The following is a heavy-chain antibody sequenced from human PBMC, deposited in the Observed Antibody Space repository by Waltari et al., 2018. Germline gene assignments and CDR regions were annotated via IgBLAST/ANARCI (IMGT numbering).Heavy chain of an antibody. Sequence: EVQLVASGGGLVQPGGSLRLSCAASGFSVSGGYMTWVRQAPGKGLQWVSIIYSGGSTYYADSVKGRFTISRDNSKNTVFLQMNSLRVDDTAVYYCARPVGNETWGQGTLVTVSS. D-gene: IGHD1-26*01. J-gene: IGHJ5*02. CDR3: ARPVGNET. CDR1: GFSVSGGY. CDR2: IYSGGST. V-gene: IGHV3-53*01.